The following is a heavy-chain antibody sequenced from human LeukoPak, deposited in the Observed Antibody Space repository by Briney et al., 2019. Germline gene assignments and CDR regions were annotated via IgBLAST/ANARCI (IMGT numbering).Heavy chain of an antibody. Sequence: PGGPLRLSCAASGFTFSSYAMSWVRQAPGKGLEWFSAISGGGGSTYYADSVKDAFTISRDNSKNTLYLQMNSLRAEDTAVYYCARGLTPEYRTEKVAGTFDYWGQGTLVTVSS. V-gene: IGHV3-23*01. J-gene: IGHJ4*02. D-gene: IGHD6-19*01. CDR2: ISGGGGST. CDR3: ARGLTPEYRTEKVAGTFDY. CDR1: GFTFSSYA.